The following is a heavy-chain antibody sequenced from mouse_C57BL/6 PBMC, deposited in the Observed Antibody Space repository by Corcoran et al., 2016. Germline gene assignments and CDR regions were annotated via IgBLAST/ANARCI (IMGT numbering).Heavy chain of an antibody. J-gene: IGHJ1*03. Sequence: EFQLQQSGPELVKTGASVKIPCKASEYTFTDYHIEWMKQSDRKSLALIGDINPNNGGPIYNQKVKCKATLTVDKSSSTAYMELRSLTSEDTAVYYCARRILFITTVVAHWYFYVWGTGTTVTVSS. D-gene: IGHD1-1*01. V-gene: IGHV1-18*01. CDR1: EYTFTDYH. CDR3: ARRILFITTVVAHWYFYV. CDR2: INPNNGGP.